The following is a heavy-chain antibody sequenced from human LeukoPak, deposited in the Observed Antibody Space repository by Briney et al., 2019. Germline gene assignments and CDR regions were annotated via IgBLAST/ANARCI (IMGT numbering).Heavy chain of an antibody. D-gene: IGHD3-22*01. V-gene: IGHV1-46*01. Sequence: ASVKVSCKASGYTFTSYYMHWVRQAPGQGLEWMGIINPSGGSTTYAQKFQGRVTMTRDMSTSTAYMELSSLRSEDTAVYYCAREHYEYYYDSSGPMAGVDYWGQGTLVTVSS. J-gene: IGHJ4*02. CDR1: GYTFTSYY. CDR3: AREHYEYYYDSSGPMAGVDY. CDR2: INPSGGST.